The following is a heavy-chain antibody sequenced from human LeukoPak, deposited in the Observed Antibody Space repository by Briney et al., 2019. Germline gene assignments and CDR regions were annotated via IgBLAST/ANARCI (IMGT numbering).Heavy chain of an antibody. CDR3: ARGNYDFWSGPRVYYMDV. V-gene: IGHV4-4*02. CDR1: GGSISSSNW. Sequence: SGTLSLTCAVSGGSISSSNWWNWVRPPPGKGLEWIGEIYHSGSTNYNPSLKSRVTISVDTSKNQFSLKLSSVTAADTAVYYCARGNYDFWSGPRVYYMDVWGKGTTVTVSS. D-gene: IGHD3-3*01. J-gene: IGHJ6*03. CDR2: IYHSGST.